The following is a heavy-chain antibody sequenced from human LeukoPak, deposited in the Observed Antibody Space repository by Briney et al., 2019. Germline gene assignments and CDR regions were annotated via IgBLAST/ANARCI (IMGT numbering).Heavy chain of an antibody. CDR2: ICFSRTT. V-gene: IGHV4-39*01. J-gene: IGHJ4*02. D-gene: IGHD3-10*01. Sequence: SETLSLTCTVSGGSIRSSYYYWGWIRQPPGKGLEWIGSICFSRTTYYNPSLKSRVTMSIDTSKNHFSLKVASVTAADTAVYYCGRHFPETGRDEQPLEYWGQGSLFTVSS. CDR1: GGSIRSSYYY. CDR3: GRHFPETGRDEQPLEY.